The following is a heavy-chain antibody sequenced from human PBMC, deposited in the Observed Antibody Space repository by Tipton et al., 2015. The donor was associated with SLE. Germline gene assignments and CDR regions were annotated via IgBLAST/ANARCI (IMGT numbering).Heavy chain of an antibody. D-gene: IGHD3-10*01. V-gene: IGHV4-4*08. Sequence: TLSLTCTVSGDSIGIYYWNWIRQTPGKGLEWIGHIYTTGTTNYNPSLKSRATISVDTSKNHFSLNLTSVTAADTAMYYCARDGGSGFDYWGQGTLVTVSS. CDR3: ARDGGSGFDY. CDR1: GDSIGIYY. J-gene: IGHJ4*02. CDR2: IYTTGTT.